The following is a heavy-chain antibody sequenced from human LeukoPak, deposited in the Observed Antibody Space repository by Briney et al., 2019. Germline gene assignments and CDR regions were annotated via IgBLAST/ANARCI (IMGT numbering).Heavy chain of an antibody. V-gene: IGHV4-59*12. CDR2: IYYSGST. Sequence: SETLSLTCTVSGGSISSYYWSWIRQPPGKGLEWIGYIYYSGSTNYNPSLKSRVTMSVDTSKNQFSLKLSSVTAADTAVYYCARDLTGTKNYFDYWGQGTLVTVSS. CDR1: GGSISSYY. CDR3: ARDLTGTKNYFDY. D-gene: IGHD1-1*01. J-gene: IGHJ4*02.